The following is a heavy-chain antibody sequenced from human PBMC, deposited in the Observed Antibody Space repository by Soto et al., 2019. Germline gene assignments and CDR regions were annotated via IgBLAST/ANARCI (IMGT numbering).Heavy chain of an antibody. J-gene: IGHJ4*02. CDR3: ARTTIGAVTDDY. Sequence: QVQLVQSRAEVKKPGASVKVSCKASGYTFTSYGISWVRQAPGQGREWMGWIIAYNGNTNYAQKLQGRVTMTTDTSTSTAYMELRSLRSDDTVVYYCARTTIGAVTDDYWGQGTLVTVSS. CDR2: IIAYNGNT. CDR1: GYTFTSYG. D-gene: IGHD2-21*02. V-gene: IGHV1-18*01.